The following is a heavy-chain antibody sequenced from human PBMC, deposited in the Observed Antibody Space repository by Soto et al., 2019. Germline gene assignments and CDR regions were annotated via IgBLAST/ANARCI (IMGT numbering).Heavy chain of an antibody. D-gene: IGHD7-27*01. CDR1: GGSISSYY. CDR2: IYYSGST. CDR3: ARVRGNWGFTRENYYYMDV. Sequence: SETLSLTCTVSGGSISSYYWSWIRQPPGKGLEWIGYIYYSGSTNYNPSLKSRVTISVDTSKNQFSLKLSSVTAADTAVYYCARVRGNWGFTRENYYYMDVWGKGTTVTVSS. J-gene: IGHJ6*03. V-gene: IGHV4-59*01.